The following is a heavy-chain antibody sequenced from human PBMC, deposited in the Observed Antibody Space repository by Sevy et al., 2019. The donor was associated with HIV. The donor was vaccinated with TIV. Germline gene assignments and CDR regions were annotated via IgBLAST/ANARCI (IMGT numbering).Heavy chain of an antibody. CDR3: AGLSNYGAYSDTYCYVMDV. Sequence: GESLKISCQDSGDNSNTDWIAWVRQLPGKGLEYMGLVDPDDSDTRYSPSFQGQVIMSADGAINTVDLPWNSLKASDSATYSCAGLSNYGAYSDTYCYVMDVWGQGTTVTVSS. CDR2: VDPDDSDT. J-gene: IGHJ6*02. D-gene: IGHD4-17*01. CDR1: GDNSNTDW. V-gene: IGHV5-51*01.